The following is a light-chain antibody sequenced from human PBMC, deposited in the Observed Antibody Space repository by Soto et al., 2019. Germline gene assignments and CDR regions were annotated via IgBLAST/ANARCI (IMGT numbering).Light chain of an antibody. CDR1: SSNIGSNF. Sequence: VFAQPPSASGTPGQMVTTSCSGSSSNIGSNFVYWYQQLPGTAPKLLIYRNNQRPSGVPDRFSGSKSGTSASLAISGLRSEDEADYYCAAWDDSLSGQVFGTGTKVTVL. CDR3: AAWDDSLSGQV. J-gene: IGLJ1*01. V-gene: IGLV1-47*01. CDR2: RNN.